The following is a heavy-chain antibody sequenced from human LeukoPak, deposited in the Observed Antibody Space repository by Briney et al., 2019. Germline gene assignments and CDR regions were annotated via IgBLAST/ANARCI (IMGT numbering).Heavy chain of an antibody. J-gene: IGHJ4*02. D-gene: IGHD6-13*01. Sequence: PSETLSLTCAVSGGSISSSNWWSWVRQPPGKGLEWIGEIYHSGSTNYNPPLKSRVTISVDKSKNQFSLKLSSVTAADTAVYHCARAKADSSSWYFDYWGQGTLVTVSS. CDR3: ARAKADSSSWYFDY. CDR1: GGSISSSNW. V-gene: IGHV4-4*02. CDR2: IYHSGST.